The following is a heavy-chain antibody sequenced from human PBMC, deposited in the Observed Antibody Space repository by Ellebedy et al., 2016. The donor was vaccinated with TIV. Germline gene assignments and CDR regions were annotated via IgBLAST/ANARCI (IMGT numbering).Heavy chain of an antibody. CDR2: FGVSGDTT. D-gene: IGHD1-7*01. Sequence: PGGSLRLSCAASGFTFSSYAMSWVRQAPGKGLEWVSGFGVSGDTTYYADSVKGRFTISRDNSQSKLYLQMNSLRAEDTAIYYCARGRSGNYIHHAVDSWGQGTLVTVSS. V-gene: IGHV3-23*01. CDR1: GFTFSSYA. J-gene: IGHJ4*02. CDR3: ARGRSGNYIHHAVDS.